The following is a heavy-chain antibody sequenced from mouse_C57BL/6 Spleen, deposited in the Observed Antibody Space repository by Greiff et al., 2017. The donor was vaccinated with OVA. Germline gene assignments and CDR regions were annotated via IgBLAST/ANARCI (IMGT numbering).Heavy chain of an antibody. Sequence: VQLQQSGAELVRPGASVTLSCKASGYTFTDYEMHWVKQTPVHGLEWIGAIDPETGGTAYNQKFKGKAILTADKSSSTAYMELRSLTSEDSAVYYCTRYYYGYDVFAYWGQGTLVTVSA. CDR3: TRYYYGYDVFAY. D-gene: IGHD2-2*01. J-gene: IGHJ3*01. V-gene: IGHV1-15*01. CDR2: IDPETGGT. CDR1: GYTFTDYE.